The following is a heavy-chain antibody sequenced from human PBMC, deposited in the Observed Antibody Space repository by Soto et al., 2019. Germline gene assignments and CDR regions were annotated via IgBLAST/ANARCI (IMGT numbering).Heavy chain of an antibody. D-gene: IGHD3-10*01. V-gene: IGHV4-39*01. CDR2: IYYSGTT. CDR1: GGAVYADGYY. CDR3: ARQGTYGSGYYYGMDV. Sequence: SETLSLTCTVSGGAVYADGYYWGWIRQPPGKALEWIGNIYYSGTTYYNPSLKSRVTISIDTSKNQFSLKLSSVTAADTAVYYCARQGTYGSGYYYGMDVWGQGTTVTVSS. J-gene: IGHJ6*02.